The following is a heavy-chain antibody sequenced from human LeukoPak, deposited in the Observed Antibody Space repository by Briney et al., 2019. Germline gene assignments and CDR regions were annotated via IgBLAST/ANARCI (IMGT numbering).Heavy chain of an antibody. D-gene: IGHD1/OR15-1a*01. V-gene: IGHV4-34*01. CDR1: GGSLNDYF. CDR3: ARERVGGNRRDDSSI. J-gene: IGHJ3*02. CDR2: INHVGGT. Sequence: SETLSLTCGVHGGSLNDYFWTWIRQPPGKGLGWIGEINHVGGTNYSPSLRSRVTISIDTSKNQFSLKLTSVTAADTALYYCARERVGGNRRDDSSIWAQGTMVTVSS.